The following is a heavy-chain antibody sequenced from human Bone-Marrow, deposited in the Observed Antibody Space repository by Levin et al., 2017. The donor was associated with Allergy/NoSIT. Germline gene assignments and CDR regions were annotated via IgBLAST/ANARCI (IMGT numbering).Heavy chain of an antibody. CDR3: ARLAGGVHCSGGSCPWYYMDV. J-gene: IGHJ6*03. CDR1: GGSISSSSYY. CDR2: IYYSGST. Sequence: PSETLSLTCTVSGGSISSSSYYWGWIRQPPGKGLEWIGSIYYSGSTYYNPSLKSRVTISVDTSKNQFSLKLSSVTAADTAVYYCARLAGGVHCSGGSCPWYYMDVWGKGTTVTVSS. D-gene: IGHD2-15*01. V-gene: IGHV4-39*01.